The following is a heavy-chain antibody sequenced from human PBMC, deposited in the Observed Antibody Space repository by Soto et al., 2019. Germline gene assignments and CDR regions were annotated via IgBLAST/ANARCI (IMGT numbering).Heavy chain of an antibody. J-gene: IGHJ5*02. CDR1: GDSVSKYY. CDR2: IYTTRSP. CDR3: ARSPASGDYANLDT. V-gene: IGHV4-4*07. Sequence: ETLSLTCTVSGDSVSKYYWNWIRQPAGKGLEWIGRIYTTRSPNYNPSLKSRVTMSVDTSKNQFSLKLNLSSVTAADTAVYYCARSPASGDYANLDTWGQGTLVTVSS. D-gene: IGHD4-17*01.